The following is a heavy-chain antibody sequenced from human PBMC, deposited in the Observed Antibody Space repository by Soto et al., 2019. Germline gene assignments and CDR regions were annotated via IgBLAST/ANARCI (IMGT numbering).Heavy chain of an antibody. J-gene: IGHJ3*02. V-gene: IGHV4-38-2*01. D-gene: IGHD3-22*01. CDR1: GYSISSGYY. CDR3: ARGKFDYYDSSGYYHGMADAFDI. Sequence: SETLSLTCAVSGYSISSGYYWGWIRQPPGKGLEWIGSIYHSGSTYYNPSLKSRVTISVDTSKNQFSLKLSSVTAADTAVYYCARGKFDYYDSSGYYHGMADAFDIWGQGTMVTVS. CDR2: IYHSGST.